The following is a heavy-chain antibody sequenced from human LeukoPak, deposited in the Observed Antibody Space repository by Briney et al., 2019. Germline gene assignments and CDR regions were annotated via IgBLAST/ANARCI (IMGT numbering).Heavy chain of an antibody. Sequence: SETLSLTCAVYGGSFSGYYWSWIRQPPGKGLEWIGEINHSGSTNYNPSLKSRVTISVGTSKNQFSLKLSSVTAADTAVYYCARYCSGGSCPGAFDIWGQGTMVTVSS. J-gene: IGHJ3*02. CDR3: ARYCSGGSCPGAFDI. D-gene: IGHD2-15*01. CDR1: GGSFSGYY. V-gene: IGHV4-34*01. CDR2: INHSGST.